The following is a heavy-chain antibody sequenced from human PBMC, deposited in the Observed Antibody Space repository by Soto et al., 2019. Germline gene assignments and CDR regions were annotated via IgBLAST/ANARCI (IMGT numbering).Heavy chain of an antibody. CDR3: ARRGYYGSGGYYGNYYYYMDV. D-gene: IGHD3-10*01. Sequence: SETLSLTCTVSGGSISSYYWSWIRQPPGKGLEWIGYIYYSGSTNYNPSLKSRVTISVDTSKNQFSLKLSSVTAADTAVYYCARRGYYGSGGYYGNYYYYMDVWGKGTTVTVSS. V-gene: IGHV4-59*08. CDR2: IYYSGST. CDR1: GGSISSYY. J-gene: IGHJ6*03.